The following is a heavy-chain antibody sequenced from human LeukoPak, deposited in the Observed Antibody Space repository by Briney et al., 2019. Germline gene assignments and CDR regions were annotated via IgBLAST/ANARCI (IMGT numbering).Heavy chain of an antibody. J-gene: IGHJ4*02. CDR3: ARDLASRDGYNYFDH. Sequence: SVKVSCKASGGTFSSYAISWVRQAPGQGLEWMGGIIPIFGTANYAQKFQGRVTITADKSTSTAYMELSSLRSEDTAVYYCARDLASRDGYNYFDHWGQGTLVTVSS. D-gene: IGHD5-24*01. V-gene: IGHV1-69*06. CDR1: GGTFSSYA. CDR2: IIPIFGTA.